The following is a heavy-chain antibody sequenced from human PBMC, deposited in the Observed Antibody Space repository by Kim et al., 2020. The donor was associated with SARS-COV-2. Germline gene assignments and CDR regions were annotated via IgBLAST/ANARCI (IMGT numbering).Heavy chain of an antibody. J-gene: IGHJ6*02. CDR3: ARVLYYYGSGSYYGNYYGMDV. V-gene: IGHV3-13*01. Sequence: GGSLRLSCAASGFTFSSYDMHWVRQATGKGLEWVSAIGTAGDTYYPGSVKGRFTISRENAKNSLYLQMNSLRAGDTAVYYCARVLYYYGSGSYYGNYYGMDVWGQGTTVTVSS. D-gene: IGHD3-10*01. CDR2: IGTAGDT. CDR1: GFTFSSYD.